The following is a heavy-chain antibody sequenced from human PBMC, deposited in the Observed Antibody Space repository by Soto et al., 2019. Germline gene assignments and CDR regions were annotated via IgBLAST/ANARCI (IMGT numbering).Heavy chain of an antibody. CDR1: GFTFRNAW. Sequence: EVQLVESGGGFVQPGGSLRVSCVVSGFTFRNAWKAWVRQAPGKGLEWVGRIKRNSDGATTDYAPPVKGRFTISRDDSKNTLYLQMNSLKNEDTALYYCTTAATTVTTIDYWGQGTLVTVS. CDR2: IKRNSDGATT. D-gene: IGHD4-17*01. CDR3: TTAATTVTTIDY. V-gene: IGHV3-15*05. J-gene: IGHJ4*02.